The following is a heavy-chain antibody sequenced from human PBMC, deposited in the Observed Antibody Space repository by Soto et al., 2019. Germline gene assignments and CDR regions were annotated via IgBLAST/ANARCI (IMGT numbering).Heavy chain of an antibody. J-gene: IGHJ6*02. V-gene: IGHV3-33*01. CDR2: IWYDGSNK. CDR1: GFTFSSYG. CDR3: TRAPMTYYYYYGMDV. Sequence: GGSLRLSCAASGFTFSSYGMHWARQAPGKGLEWVAVIWYDGSNKYYADSVKGRFTISRDNSKNTLYLQMNSLRAEDTAVYYCTRAPMTYYYYYGMDVWGQGTTVTVSS.